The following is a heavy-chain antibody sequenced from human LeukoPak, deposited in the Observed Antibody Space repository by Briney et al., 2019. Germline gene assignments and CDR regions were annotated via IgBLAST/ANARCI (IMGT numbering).Heavy chain of an antibody. D-gene: IGHD1-26*01. Sequence: PSETLSLTCTVSGGSISGFYWSWIRQPPGKGLEWIGYIYYSGSTNYNPSLKSRVTISVDTSKNQFSLKLSSVTAADTAVYHCARHKPLSGSYFDYWGRGTLVTVSS. J-gene: IGHJ4*02. CDR3: ARHKPLSGSYFDY. V-gene: IGHV4-59*08. CDR2: IYYSGST. CDR1: GGSISGFY.